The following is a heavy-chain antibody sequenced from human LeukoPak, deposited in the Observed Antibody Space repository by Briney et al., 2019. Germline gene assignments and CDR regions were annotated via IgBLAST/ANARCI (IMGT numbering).Heavy chain of an antibody. CDR2: MYYSGST. V-gene: IGHV4-39*01. CDR3: AMLSSGRYWGGLYNWFDP. CDR1: GGSISSSSYY. Sequence: PSETLSLTCTVSGGSISSSSYYWGWIRQPPGKGLEWIGSMYYSGSTYYNPSLKSRVTISVDTSKNQFSPKLSSVTAADTAVYYCAMLSSGRYWGGLYNWFDPWGQGILVTVSS. J-gene: IGHJ5*02. D-gene: IGHD1-26*01.